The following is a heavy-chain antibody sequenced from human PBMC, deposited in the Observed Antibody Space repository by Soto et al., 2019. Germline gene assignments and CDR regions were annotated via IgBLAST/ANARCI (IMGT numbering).Heavy chain of an antibody. CDR2: IHNGRTT. CDR1: GDSLTRNY. CDR3: ARTLSGGFDY. V-gene: IGHV4-59*01. Sequence: SETLSRTCTVSGDSLTRNYWSWIRQSPGKGLEWLAFIHNGRTTNYNPSLVGRVSISVDTSRSQLSLNLDSVTAADTAVYYCARTLSGGFDYWGQGTLVTVSS. J-gene: IGHJ4*02.